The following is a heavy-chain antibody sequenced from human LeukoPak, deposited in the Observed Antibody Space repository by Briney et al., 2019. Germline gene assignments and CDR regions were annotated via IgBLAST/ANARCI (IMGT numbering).Heavy chain of an antibody. V-gene: IGHV1-18*01. CDR3: ARVLLSYDILTGYYNDGAGFDY. J-gene: IGHJ4*02. Sequence: GASVKVSCKASGYTFTSYGISWVRQAPGQGLEWMGWISAYNGNTNYAQKLQGRVTMTTDTSTSTAYMELRSLRSDDTAVYYCARVLLSYDILTGYYNDGAGFDYWGQGTLVTVSS. CDR2: ISAYNGNT. CDR1: GYTFTSYG. D-gene: IGHD3-9*01.